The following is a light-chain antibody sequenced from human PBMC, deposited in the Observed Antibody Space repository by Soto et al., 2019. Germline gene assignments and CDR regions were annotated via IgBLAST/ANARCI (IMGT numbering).Light chain of an antibody. CDR3: QQANSFPIT. J-gene: IGKJ5*01. V-gene: IGKV1D-12*01. Sequence: DIQMTQSPSSVSASVGDRVTITCRASQGITNRLAWYQQKPGKAPKLLIYEASSLQSVVPSRISGSGSGTDFTLTISSLQPEDFATYYCQQANSFPITFGQGTRLEIK. CDR1: QGITNR. CDR2: EAS.